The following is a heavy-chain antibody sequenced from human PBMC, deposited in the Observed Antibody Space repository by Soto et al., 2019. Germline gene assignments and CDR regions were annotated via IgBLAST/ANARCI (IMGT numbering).Heavy chain of an antibody. V-gene: IGHV3-30*18. CDR2: ISYDGSNK. Sequence: QVQLVESGGGVVQPGRSLRLSCAASGFTFSSYGMHWVRQAPGKGLEWVAVISYDGSNKYYADSVKGRFTISRDNSKNTLYLQMNRLRAEDTAVYYCAKAAGGLRWSYYFDYWGQGTLVTVSS. J-gene: IGHJ4*02. D-gene: IGHD4-17*01. CDR3: AKAAGGLRWSYYFDY. CDR1: GFTFSSYG.